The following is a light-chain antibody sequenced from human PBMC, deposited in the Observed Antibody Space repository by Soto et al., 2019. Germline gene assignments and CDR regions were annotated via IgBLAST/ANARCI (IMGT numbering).Light chain of an antibody. Sequence: EVVLRQSPVTLSLSPGQRATLSCRASQSVGRYVGWYQQRPGQAPRLLIYEASNRATGIPARFSGTGSRTDFTLTISSLEPEDFAVYYCHQRSQWPHTFGQGTKLEI. CDR1: QSVGRY. V-gene: IGKV3-11*01. CDR3: HQRSQWPHT. J-gene: IGKJ2*01. CDR2: EAS.